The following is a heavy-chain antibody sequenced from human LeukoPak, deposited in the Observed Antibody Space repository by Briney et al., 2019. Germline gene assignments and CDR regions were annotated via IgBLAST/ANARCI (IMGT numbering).Heavy chain of an antibody. CDR3: ASNGYDSSGYYPD. J-gene: IGHJ4*02. CDR1: GGSISSSSYY. Sequence: SETLSLTCTVSGGSISSSSYYWGWIRQPPGKGLEWIGSIYYSGSTYYNPSLKSRVTISVDTSKNQFSLKLSSVTAADTAVYYCASNGYDSSGYYPDWGQGTLVTVSS. CDR2: IYYSGST. D-gene: IGHD3-22*01. V-gene: IGHV4-39*01.